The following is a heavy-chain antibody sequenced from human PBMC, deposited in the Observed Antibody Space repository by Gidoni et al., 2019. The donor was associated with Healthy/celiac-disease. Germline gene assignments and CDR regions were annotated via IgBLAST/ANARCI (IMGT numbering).Heavy chain of an antibody. J-gene: IGHJ3*02. D-gene: IGHD6-25*01. CDR2: IYYSGST. Sequence: QLQLQESGPGLVKPSETLSLTCMVSGGSISSSSYYWGWIRQPPGKGLEWIGSIYYSGSTYYNPSLKSRVTISVDTSKNQFSLKLSSVTAADTAVYYCARLISAIDAFDIWGQGTMVTVSS. CDR3: ARLISAIDAFDI. V-gene: IGHV4-39*01. CDR1: GGSISSSSYY.